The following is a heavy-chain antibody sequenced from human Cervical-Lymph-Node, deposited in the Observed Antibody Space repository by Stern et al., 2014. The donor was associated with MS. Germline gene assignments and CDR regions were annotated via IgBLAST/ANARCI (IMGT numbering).Heavy chain of an antibody. CDR2: VHFSGKT. J-gene: IGHJ4*02. V-gene: IGHV4-61*01. Sequence: QVQLVQSGPGLLNPSETLSLICSVSGVSVTSSSYYWSWVRQFPGKGLEWIGHVHFSGKTSYNPSLKSRTTISVDTSKNQFSLRLDSVTAADTAVYYCVRDGLTGSDYWGQGTLVAVSS. CDR3: VRDGLTGSDY. D-gene: IGHD1-20*01. CDR1: GVSVTSSSYY.